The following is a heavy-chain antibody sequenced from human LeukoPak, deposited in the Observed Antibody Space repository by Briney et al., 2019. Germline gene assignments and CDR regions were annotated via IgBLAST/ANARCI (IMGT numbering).Heavy chain of an antibody. Sequence: GGSLRLSCAASGFTFSSYAMSWVRQAPGKGLEWVSAISGSGGSTYYADSVKGRFTISRDNAKNSLYLQMNSLRAEDTAVYYCARAFGYMDVWGKGTTVTISS. J-gene: IGHJ6*03. V-gene: IGHV3-23*01. CDR1: GFTFSSYA. CDR2: ISGSGGST. CDR3: ARAFGYMDV. D-gene: IGHD3-10*01.